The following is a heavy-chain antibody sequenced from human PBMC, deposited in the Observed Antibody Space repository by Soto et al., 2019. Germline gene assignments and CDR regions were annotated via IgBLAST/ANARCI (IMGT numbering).Heavy chain of an antibody. CDR1: GGSVSSGSYY. J-gene: IGHJ3*02. CDR2: IYHSGST. V-gene: IGHV4-31*03. CDR3: ASYQQSYAFDI. Sequence: SETLSLTCTVSGGSVSSGSYYWSWIRQHPGKGLEWIGYIYHSGSTYYNPSLKSRVTISVDTSKNQFSLKLSSVTAADTAVYYCASYQQSYAFDIWGQGTMVTVSS. D-gene: IGHD2-2*01.